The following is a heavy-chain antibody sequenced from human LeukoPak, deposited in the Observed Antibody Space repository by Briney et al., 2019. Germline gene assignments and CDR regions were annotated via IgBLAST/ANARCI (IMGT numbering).Heavy chain of an antibody. D-gene: IGHD3-10*01. Sequence: GGSLRLSCAASGFTFSSYAMSWVRQAAGKGLEWVSAISGSGGSTYYADSVKGRFTISRDNSKNTLYLQMNSLRAEDTAVYYCAKVTYYYGSGSEYYFDYWGQGTLVTVSS. CDR1: GFTFSSYA. CDR2: ISGSGGST. V-gene: IGHV3-23*01. J-gene: IGHJ4*02. CDR3: AKVTYYYGSGSEYYFDY.